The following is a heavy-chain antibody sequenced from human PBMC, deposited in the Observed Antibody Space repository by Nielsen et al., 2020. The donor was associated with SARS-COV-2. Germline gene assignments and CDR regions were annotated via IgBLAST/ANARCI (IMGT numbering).Heavy chain of an antibody. J-gene: IGHJ4*02. V-gene: IGHV7-4-1*02. Sequence: ASVKVSCKASGYTFTSYDINWVRQAPGQGLEWMGWINTNTGNPTYAQGFTGRFVFSLDTSVSTAYLQISSLKAEDTAVYYCARGGYARDRVGDYWGQGTLVTVSS. D-gene: IGHD5-12*01. CDR3: ARGGYARDRVGDY. CDR1: GYTFTSYD. CDR2: INTNTGNP.